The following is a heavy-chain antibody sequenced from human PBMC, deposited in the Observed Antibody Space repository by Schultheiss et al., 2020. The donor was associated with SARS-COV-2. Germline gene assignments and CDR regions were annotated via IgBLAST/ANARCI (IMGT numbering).Heavy chain of an antibody. V-gene: IGHV3-21*04. CDR1: GFALSAYT. J-gene: IGHJ1*01. CDR2: ISSSSKYV. D-gene: IGHD2-8*01. Sequence: GGSLRLSCAASGFALSAYTMNWVRQAPGKGLEWVSFISSSSKYVYYADSVKGRFTISRDNSKNTLYLQMNSLRAEDTAVYYCARVGSVCTHGVCYNAEYFHHWGQGTLVTVSS. CDR3: ARVGSVCTHGVCYNAEYFHH.